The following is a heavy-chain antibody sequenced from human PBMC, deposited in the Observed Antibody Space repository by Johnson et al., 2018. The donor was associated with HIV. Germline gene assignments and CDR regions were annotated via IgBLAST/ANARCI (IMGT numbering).Heavy chain of an antibody. CDR1: GFTVSSNY. V-gene: IGHV3-66*01. J-gene: IGHJ3*02. Sequence: MLLVESGGGLVQPGGSLRLSCAASGFTVSSNYMSWVRQAPGKGLEWVSVISGSGGSTYDADSVKGRFTIPRDNSKNTVYLQMNSLRVEDTAVYYCARDRGLDAFDIWGQGTMVTVSS. CDR2: ISGSGGST. CDR3: ARDRGLDAFDI. D-gene: IGHD3-10*01.